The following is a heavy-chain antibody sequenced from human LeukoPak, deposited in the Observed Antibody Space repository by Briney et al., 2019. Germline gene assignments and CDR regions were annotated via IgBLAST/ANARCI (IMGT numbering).Heavy chain of an antibody. D-gene: IGHD3-22*01. CDR3: XXXXXPPMGIVVVPIXY. CDR1: GGSISSSSYY. V-gene: IGHV4-39*01. J-gene: IGHJ4*02. CDR2: IYYSRST. Sequence: SETLSLTCTVSGGSISSSSYYWGWIRQPPGKGLEWIGSIYYSRSTYYNPYLKSRVTISVYTAKNQFSLKLNAVPSPDTPWYXXXXXXXPPMGIVVVPIXYWGQGTLVTVSS.